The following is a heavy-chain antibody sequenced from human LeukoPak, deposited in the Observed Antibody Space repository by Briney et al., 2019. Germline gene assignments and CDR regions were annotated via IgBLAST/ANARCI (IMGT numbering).Heavy chain of an antibody. Sequence: PETLSLTCAVYGGSFSGYYWSWIRQPPGKGLEWIGEINHSGSTNYNPSLKSRVTISVDTSKNQFSLKLSSVTAADTAVYYCARHRRITIFAAFDPWGQGTLVTVSS. CDR1: GGSFSGYY. D-gene: IGHD3-3*01. J-gene: IGHJ5*02. V-gene: IGHV4-34*01. CDR2: INHSGST. CDR3: ARHRRITIFAAFDP.